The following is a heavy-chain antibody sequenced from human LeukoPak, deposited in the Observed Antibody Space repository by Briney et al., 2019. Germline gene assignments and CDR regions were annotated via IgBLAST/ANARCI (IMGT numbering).Heavy chain of an antibody. D-gene: IGHD7-27*01. V-gene: IGHV3-15*01. CDR3: SWGPDYYYYGMDV. J-gene: IGHJ6*02. Sequence: GGSLRLSCAASGFTFSNAWMSWVRQAPGKGLEWVGRIKSKTDGGTTDYAAPVKGRITISRDDSKNTLYLQMNSLKTEDTAVYYCSWGPDYYYYGMDVWGQGTTVTVSS. CDR2: IKSKTDGGTT. CDR1: GFTFSNAW.